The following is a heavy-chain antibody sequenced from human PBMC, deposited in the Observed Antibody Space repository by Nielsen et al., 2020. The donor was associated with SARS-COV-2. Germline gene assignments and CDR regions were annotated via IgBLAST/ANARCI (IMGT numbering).Heavy chain of an antibody. J-gene: IGHJ4*02. CDR2: ISWYSGSI. CDR3: AKLPEDYGGNSVDY. V-gene: IGHV3-9*01. Sequence: SLKISCAASGFTFDDYDMHWVRQAPGKGLEWVSGISWYSGSIGYAESVKGRFTISRDNAKNSLYLQMNSLRAEDTSLYYCAKLPEDYGGNSVDYWGQGTLVTVSS. D-gene: IGHD4-23*01. CDR1: GFTFDDYD.